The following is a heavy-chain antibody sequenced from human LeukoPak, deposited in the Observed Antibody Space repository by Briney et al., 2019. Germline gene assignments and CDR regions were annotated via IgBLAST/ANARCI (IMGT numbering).Heavy chain of an antibody. Sequence: PGGSLRLSCAASGFTFDDYAMHWVRQAPGKGLEWVSGISWNSGSIDYADSVKGRFTISRDNSKNTLYLQMNSLRAEDTAVYYCARDRRGPLPTSPSSRSYYGMDVWGQGTTVTVSS. CDR2: ISWNSGSI. CDR1: GFTFDDYA. V-gene: IGHV3-9*01. D-gene: IGHD2-2*01. J-gene: IGHJ6*02. CDR3: ARDRRGPLPTSPSSRSYYGMDV.